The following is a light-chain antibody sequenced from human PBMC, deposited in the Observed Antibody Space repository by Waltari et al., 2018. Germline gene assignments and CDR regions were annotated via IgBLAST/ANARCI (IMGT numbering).Light chain of an antibody. J-gene: IGLJ3*02. CDR3: YSAADTNREVV. V-gene: IGLV3-27*01. CDR1: VLSKQY. Sequence: SYELTQPSSGSVSPAQTATITCSGAVLSKQYARWLQQKPGQAPVLVIYKDSERPSGIPERFSGSTSGTTVILTITGAHAEDEADYYCYSAADTNREVVFGGGTKLNVL. CDR2: KDS.